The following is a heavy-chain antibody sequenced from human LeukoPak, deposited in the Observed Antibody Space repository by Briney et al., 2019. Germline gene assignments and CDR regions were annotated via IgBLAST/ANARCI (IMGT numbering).Heavy chain of an antibody. V-gene: IGHV1-8*01. D-gene: IGHD3-16*01. J-gene: IGHJ4*02. Sequence: ASVKVSCKASGYTFTSYDINLVRQATGQGLEWMGWMNPNSGNTGYAQKFQGRVTMTRNTSISTAYMELSSLRSEDTAVYYCARGPVTNYDYVWGSSPNKNFDYWGQGTLVTVSS. CDR1: GYTFTSYD. CDR3: ARGPVTNYDYVWGSSPNKNFDY. CDR2: MNPNSGNT.